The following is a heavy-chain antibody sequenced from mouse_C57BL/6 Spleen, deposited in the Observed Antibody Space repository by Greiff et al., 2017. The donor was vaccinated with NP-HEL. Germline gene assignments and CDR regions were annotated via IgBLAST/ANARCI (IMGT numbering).Heavy chain of an antibody. D-gene: IGHD1-1*01. CDR1: GYTFTDYE. CDR3: TNYYGSSYWYFDF. Sequence: QVQLQQSGAELVRPGASVTLSCKASGYTFTDYEMHWVKQTPVHGLEWIGAIDPETGGTAYNQKFKGKAILTADKSSSTAYMELRSLTSEDSAVYYCTNYYGSSYWYFDFWGTGTTVTVSS. J-gene: IGHJ1*03. V-gene: IGHV1-15*01. CDR2: IDPETGGT.